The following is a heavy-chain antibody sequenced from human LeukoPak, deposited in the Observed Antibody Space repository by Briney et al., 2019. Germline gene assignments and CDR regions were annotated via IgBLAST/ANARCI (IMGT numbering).Heavy chain of an antibody. CDR3: ASERGRLITMVRGVNYFDY. V-gene: IGHV4-4*07. D-gene: IGHD3-10*01. CDR2: IYTSGST. CDR1: GGSISSYY. Sequence: PSETLSLTCTVSGGSISSYYWSWIRQPAGKGLEWIGRIYTSGSTNYNPSLKSRVTMSVDTSKNQFSLKLSSVIAADTAVYYCASERGRLITMVRGVNYFDYWGQGTLVTVSS. J-gene: IGHJ4*02.